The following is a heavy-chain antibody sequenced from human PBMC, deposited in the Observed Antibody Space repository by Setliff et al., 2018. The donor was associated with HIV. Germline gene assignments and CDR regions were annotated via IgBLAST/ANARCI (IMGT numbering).Heavy chain of an antibody. Sequence: SVKVSCKAPGGSFSRYTISWIRQAPGQGLEWMGGIMPIFGTTNYAQRFQGRVTITTDKSTSTVYMELSSLRSEDTAVYYCARERGVVLGSGHWYFGLLGRGNLGIFSS. J-gene: IGHJ2*01. CDR2: IMPIFGTT. CDR1: GGSFSRYT. D-gene: IGHD2-21*01. V-gene: IGHV1-69*05. CDR3: ARERGVVLGSGHWYFGL.